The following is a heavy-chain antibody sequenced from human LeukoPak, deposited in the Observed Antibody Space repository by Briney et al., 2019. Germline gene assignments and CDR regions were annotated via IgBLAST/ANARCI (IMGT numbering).Heavy chain of an antibody. CDR2: ISYDGSNK. CDR1: GFTFSSYG. V-gene: IGHV3-30*18. Sequence: SGGSLRLSCAASGFTFSSYGMHWVRQAPGKGLEWVAVISYDGSNKYYADSVKGRFTISRDNSKNTLYLQMNSLRAEDTAVYYRAKDHHIIVATIGFDYWGQGTLVTVSS. D-gene: IGHD5-12*01. CDR3: AKDHHIIVATIGFDY. J-gene: IGHJ4*02.